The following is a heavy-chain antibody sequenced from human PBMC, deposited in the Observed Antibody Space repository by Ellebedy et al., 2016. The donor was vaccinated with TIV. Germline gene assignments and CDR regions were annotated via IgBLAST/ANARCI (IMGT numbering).Heavy chain of an antibody. V-gene: IGHV3-21*01. Sequence: GESLKISCSVSGLTFSSFYMNWVRQAPGKGLEWVSSTSGSEAYTFYADSVKGRFTISRDNAKNTLYLQMNSLRAEDTAMYYCAKEGAGDSYGYATDHWGQGTLVTVSS. D-gene: IGHD5-18*01. CDR1: GLTFSSFY. CDR2: TSGSEAYT. J-gene: IGHJ1*01. CDR3: AKEGAGDSYGYATDH.